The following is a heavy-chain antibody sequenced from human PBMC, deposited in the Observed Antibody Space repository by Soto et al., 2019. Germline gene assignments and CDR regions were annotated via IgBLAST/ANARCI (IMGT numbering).Heavy chain of an antibody. CDR2: IKQDGSEK. D-gene: IGHD3-22*01. J-gene: IGHJ4*02. CDR3: ARVTDYYKSSGYFDY. Sequence: EVQLVESGGGLVQPGGSLRLSCAASGFTFSSYWMSWVRQAPGKGLEWVANIKQDGSEKYYVDSVKGRFTISRDNAKKSLNLQMNTLRAEDTAVYYCARVTDYYKSSGYFDYWGQGTLVTVSS. CDR1: GFTFSSYW. V-gene: IGHV3-7*01.